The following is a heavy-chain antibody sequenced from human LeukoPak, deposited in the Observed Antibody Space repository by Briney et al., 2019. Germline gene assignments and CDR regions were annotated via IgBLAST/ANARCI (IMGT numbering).Heavy chain of an antibody. CDR1: GGSISSYY. CDR3: ARDWWFGDVLLGDHAFDI. V-gene: IGHV4-59*01. Sequence: SETLSLTCTVSGGSISSYYWSWIRQPPGKGLEWIGYIYYSGNTNYNPSLKSRVTISVDTSKKQFSLKLSSVTAADTAVYFCARDWWFGDVLLGDHAFDIWGQGTMVTVSS. CDR2: IYYSGNT. D-gene: IGHD3-10*01. J-gene: IGHJ3*02.